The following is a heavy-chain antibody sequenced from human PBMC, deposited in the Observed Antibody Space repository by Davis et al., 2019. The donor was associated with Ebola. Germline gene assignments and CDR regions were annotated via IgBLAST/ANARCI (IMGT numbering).Heavy chain of an antibody. CDR2: IYYGGTT. CDR1: GGSITSDY. Sequence: SQTLSLTCAVSGGSITSDYWSWIRQTPGKGLEWIGYIYYGGTTNYNPSLKSRVTISGDTSKNQFSLNVNSVTAADTAMYYCARTPQYTSYGSYFDYWGQGALVTVSS. D-gene: IGHD1-26*01. CDR3: ARTPQYTSYGSYFDY. V-gene: IGHV4-59*01. J-gene: IGHJ4*02.